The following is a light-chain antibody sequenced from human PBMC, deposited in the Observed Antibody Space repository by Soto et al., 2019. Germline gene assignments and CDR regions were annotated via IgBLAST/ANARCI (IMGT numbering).Light chain of an antibody. V-gene: IGKV1-5*03. CDR1: QTIRLW. CDR2: KAS. Sequence: DIQMTQSPSTLSGSVGDRVTITCRASQTIRLWLAWYQQKPGKAPKLLIYKASTLKSGVPSRFSGSGSGTEFTLTISSLQPDEFATYYCQENKSYSEALGQGTKVELK. J-gene: IGKJ1*01. CDR3: QENKSYSEA.